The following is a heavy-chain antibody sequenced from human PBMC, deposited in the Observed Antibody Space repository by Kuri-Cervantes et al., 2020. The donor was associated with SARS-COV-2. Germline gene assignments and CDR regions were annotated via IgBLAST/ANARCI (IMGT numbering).Heavy chain of an antibody. Sequence: SETLSLTCTVSGGSISSYYWSWIRQPPGKGLERIGYIYYSGSTNYNPSLKSRVTISVDTSKNQFSLKLSSVTAADTAVYYCARLNDFWSGYQQTYYYYGMDVWGQGTTVTVSS. V-gene: IGHV4-59*01. CDR2: IYYSGST. J-gene: IGHJ6*02. D-gene: IGHD3-3*01. CDR1: GGSISSYY. CDR3: ARLNDFWSGYQQTYYYYGMDV.